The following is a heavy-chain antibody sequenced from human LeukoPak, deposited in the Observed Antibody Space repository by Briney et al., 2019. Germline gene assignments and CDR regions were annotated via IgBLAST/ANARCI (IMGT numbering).Heavy chain of an antibody. V-gene: IGHV1-24*01. CDR3: ATVGYDFQRLDY. D-gene: IGHD3-3*01. J-gene: IGHJ4*02. CDR2: FDPEDGET. CDR1: GYTLTELS. Sequence: APVKVSCKVSGYTLTELSMHWVRQAPGKGLEWMGGFDPEDGETIYAQKFQGRVTMTEDTSTDTAYMELSSLRSEDTAVYYCATVGYDFQRLDYWGQGTLVTVSS.